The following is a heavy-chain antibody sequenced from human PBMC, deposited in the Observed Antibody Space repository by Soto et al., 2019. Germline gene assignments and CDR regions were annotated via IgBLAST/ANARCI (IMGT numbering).Heavy chain of an antibody. D-gene: IGHD6-6*01. Sequence: QVQLQESGPGLVKPSQTLSLTCTVSGGSISSGGYYWSWIRKHPGKGREWIGYIYYSGSTYYNPSLKSRVTISVDTSKNQFSLKLSSVTAADTAVYYCASDEYSSSSVGFNYWGQGTLVTVSS. CDR1: GGSISSGGYY. CDR2: IYYSGST. CDR3: ASDEYSSSSVGFNY. J-gene: IGHJ4*02. V-gene: IGHV4-31*03.